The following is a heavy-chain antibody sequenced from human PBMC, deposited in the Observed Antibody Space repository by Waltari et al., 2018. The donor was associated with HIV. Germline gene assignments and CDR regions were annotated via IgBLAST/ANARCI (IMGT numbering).Heavy chain of an antibody. D-gene: IGHD6-19*01. CDR3: ARRLKQWLAPRAFDY. Sequence: QVQLQQWGAGLLKPSETLSLTCAVYGGSFSGYYWSWIRQPPGKGLEWIGEINHSGSTNYNPSLKSRVTISVDTSKNRFSLKLSSVTAADTAVYYCARRLKQWLAPRAFDYWGQGTLVTVSS. CDR2: INHSGST. V-gene: IGHV4-34*01. J-gene: IGHJ4*02. CDR1: GGSFSGYY.